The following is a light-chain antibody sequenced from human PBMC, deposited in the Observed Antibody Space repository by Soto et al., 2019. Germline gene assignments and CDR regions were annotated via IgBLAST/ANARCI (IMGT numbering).Light chain of an antibody. J-gene: IGKJ1*01. CDR1: QSVSNN. V-gene: IGKV3-15*01. CDR3: QQYNNWLTT. CDR2: GAS. Sequence: EIVLTQSPGTLSLSPGERATLSCRASQSVSNNYLAWYQQKPGQAPRLLIYGASTRATGIPARFSGSGSGTEFTLTISSLQSEDFAVYYCQQYNNWLTTFGQGTKVDI.